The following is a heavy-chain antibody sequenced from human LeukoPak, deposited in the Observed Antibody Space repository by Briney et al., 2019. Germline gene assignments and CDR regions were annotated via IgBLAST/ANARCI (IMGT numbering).Heavy chain of an antibody. J-gene: IGHJ4*02. V-gene: IGHV4-34*01. CDR2: INHSGST. D-gene: IGHD4-23*01. Sequence: SETLSLTCAVYGGSFSGYYWSWIRQPPGKGLEWIGEINHSGSTNYNPSLKSRVTISVDTSKNQFSLKLSSVTAADTAVYYCARGYGGNPDPFDYWGQGTLVTVSS. CDR1: GGSFSGYY. CDR3: ARGYGGNPDPFDY.